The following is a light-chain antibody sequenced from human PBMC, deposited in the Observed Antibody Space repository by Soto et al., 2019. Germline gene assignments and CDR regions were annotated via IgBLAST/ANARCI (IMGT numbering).Light chain of an antibody. J-gene: IGLJ1*01. Sequence: QSALTQPASVYGSPGQSITISCTGTSSDVGSYNLVSWYQQHPGKAPKLMIYEVSKRPSGVSNRFSGSKSGNTASLTISGRQGEETGDYFCCAYVGSSFFFFGNGGKVTVL. CDR2: EVS. CDR1: SSDVGSYNL. CDR3: CAYVGSSFFF. V-gene: IGLV2-23*02.